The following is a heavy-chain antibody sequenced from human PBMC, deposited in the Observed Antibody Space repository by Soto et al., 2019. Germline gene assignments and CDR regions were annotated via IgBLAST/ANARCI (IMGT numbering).Heavy chain of an antibody. V-gene: IGHV3-21*01. CDR1: GFSFRSYS. J-gene: IGHJ4*02. Sequence: GGSLRLSCAVSGFSFRSYSMNWVRQAPGKGLEWVSSISTSSNYLYYADSVKGRFTVSRDNAKNSLHLQMNSMRAEDTAVYYCAREVTGYCSGDSCYPGAYYFDYWGQGTLVTVSS. CDR2: ISTSSNYL. D-gene: IGHD2-15*01. CDR3: AREVTGYCSGDSCYPGAYYFDY.